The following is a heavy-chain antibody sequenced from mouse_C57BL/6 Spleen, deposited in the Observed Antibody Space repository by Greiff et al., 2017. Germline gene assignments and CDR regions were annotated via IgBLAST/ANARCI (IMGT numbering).Heavy chain of an antibody. Sequence: VHLVESGAELVRPGASVTLSCKASGYTFTDYEMHWVKQTPVHGLEWIGAIDPETGGTAYNQKFKGKAILTADKSSSTAYMELRSLTSEDSAVYYCTRGGDYWGQGTTLTVSS. CDR1: GYTFTDYE. CDR2: IDPETGGT. J-gene: IGHJ2*01. CDR3: TRGGDY. V-gene: IGHV1-15*01.